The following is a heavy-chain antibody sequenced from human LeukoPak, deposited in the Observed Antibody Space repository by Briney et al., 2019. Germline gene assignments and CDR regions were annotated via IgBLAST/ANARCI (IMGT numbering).Heavy chain of an antibody. J-gene: IGHJ4*02. D-gene: IGHD4-23*01. Sequence: ASVKVSFKASGYTFTNYYMHWVRQAPGQGLEWMGIINPSGGSASYAQKFQGRVTMTRDTFTSTVYMELSSLRSEDTAVYYCARDMAYGGNSDFDYWGQGTLVTVSS. CDR3: ARDMAYGGNSDFDY. V-gene: IGHV1-46*01. CDR1: GYTFTNYY. CDR2: INPSGGSA.